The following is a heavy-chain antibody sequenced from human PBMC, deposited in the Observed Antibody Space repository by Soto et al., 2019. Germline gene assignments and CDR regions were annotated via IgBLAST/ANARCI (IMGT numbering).Heavy chain of an antibody. CDR3: ARDSVGGYSGYDHYYYYYGMDV. D-gene: IGHD5-12*01. CDR1: GGSISSYY. CDR2: IYYSGST. J-gene: IGHJ6*02. Sequence: PSETLSLTCTVSGGSISSYYWSWIRQPPRKGLEWIGYIYYSGSTNYNPSLKSRVTISVDTSKNQFSLKLSSVTAADTAVYYCARDSVGGYSGYDHYYYYYGMDVWGQGTTVTVYS. V-gene: IGHV4-59*01.